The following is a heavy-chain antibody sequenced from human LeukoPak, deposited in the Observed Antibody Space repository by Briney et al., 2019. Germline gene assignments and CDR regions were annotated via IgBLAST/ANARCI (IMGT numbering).Heavy chain of an antibody. D-gene: IGHD4-17*01. V-gene: IGHV3-30*04. CDR2: ISYDGTET. J-gene: IGHJ1*01. CDR1: GFTFSSYA. CDR3: AKVEDYGDYGPPKH. Sequence: GGSLRLSCAASGFTFSSYAMHWVRQAPGKGLEWVAVISYDGTETHYADSVRGRFTISRDNSNNMLFLQMHSLREDDTATYYCAKVEDYGDYGPPKHWGQGTLVAVSS.